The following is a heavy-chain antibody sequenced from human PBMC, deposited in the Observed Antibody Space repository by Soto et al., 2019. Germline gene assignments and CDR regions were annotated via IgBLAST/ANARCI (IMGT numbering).Heavy chain of an antibody. CDR3: ARSHYTYGLLIDY. V-gene: IGHV4-59*08. CDR2: VYYSGST. CDR1: GDSISSYY. Sequence: SETLSLTCTVSGDSISSYYWSWIRQPPGKGLEWIGNVYYSGSTTYNPSLTSRVFISVDTSKNKFSLRLTSVTAADTAVYYCARSHYTYGLLIDYWGPGIMVTVSS. J-gene: IGHJ4*02. D-gene: IGHD2-8*01.